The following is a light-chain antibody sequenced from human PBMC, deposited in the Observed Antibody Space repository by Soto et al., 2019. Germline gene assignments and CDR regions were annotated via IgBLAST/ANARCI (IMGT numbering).Light chain of an antibody. CDR3: FLLYDGQPV. Sequence: QAVVTQEPSLTVSPGGTLTLTCDSSTGAVTGGQYTYWFQQKPGQAPRTLIYDTSKKHDWTPARFSGSLLGGKAVLTLSGAQPEDEAEYYCFLLYDGQPVFGTGTKLTVL. CDR1: TGAVTGGQY. CDR2: DTS. J-gene: IGLJ1*01. V-gene: IGLV7-46*01.